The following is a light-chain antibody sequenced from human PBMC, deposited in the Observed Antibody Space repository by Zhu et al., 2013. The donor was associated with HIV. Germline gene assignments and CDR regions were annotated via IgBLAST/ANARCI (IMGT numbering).Light chain of an antibody. CDR1: QLLNGK. J-gene: IGKJ1*01. V-gene: IGKV1-5*03. Sequence: DIQMTQSPSTLSASVGGGVSITCRASQLLNGKLAWYQQQPGKAPKLLIFKTTSLEVGVPSRFSGSGGGTEFTLTITNLQPDDFATYYCQQYNVYPRTFGQGTKVEIK. CDR3: QQYNVYPRT. CDR2: KTT.